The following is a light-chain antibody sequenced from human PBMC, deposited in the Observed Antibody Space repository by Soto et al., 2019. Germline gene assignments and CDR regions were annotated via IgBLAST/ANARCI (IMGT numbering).Light chain of an antibody. CDR2: AAS. CDR3: RKFHSAPRT. CDR1: QGISNY. V-gene: IGKV1-27*01. Sequence: DIQMTQSPSSLSASVGDRVTITCRASQGISNYLAWYQQKPEKVPKLLIYAASTLQSGVPSRCSGSGSGTDFTITISSLQPEDVATYYCRKFHSAPRTLGQGTEGEIK. J-gene: IGKJ1*01.